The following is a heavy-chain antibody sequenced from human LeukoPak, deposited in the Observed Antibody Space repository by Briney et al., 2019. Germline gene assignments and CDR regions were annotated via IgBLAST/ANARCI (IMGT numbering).Heavy chain of an antibody. Sequence: PGGSLRLSCAASGFTFSSYAMSWVRQAPGKGLEWVSAISGSGGSTYYADSVKGRFTISRDNSKNTLYLQMNSLRAEDTAVYYCAKVRNGYCSSTSCPFDYWGQGTLVTVSS. V-gene: IGHV3-23*01. D-gene: IGHD2-2*01. J-gene: IGHJ4*02. CDR2: ISGSGGST. CDR3: AKVRNGYCSSTSCPFDY. CDR1: GFTFSSYA.